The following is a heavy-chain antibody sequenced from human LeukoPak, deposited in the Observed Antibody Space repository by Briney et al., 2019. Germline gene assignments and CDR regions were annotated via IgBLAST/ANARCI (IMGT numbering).Heavy chain of an antibody. CDR3: ARDAVYSDTTYYYHYMDV. V-gene: IGHV3-23*01. Sequence: PGGSLRLSCAASGFTFSSYGMHWVRQAPGKGLEGVSAISGSGGSTYYADSVKGRFTISRDNSKNTLYLQMNSLRAEDTAVYYCARDAVYSDTTYYYHYMDVWGKGTTVTVSS. D-gene: IGHD5-18*01. CDR1: GFTFSSYG. J-gene: IGHJ6*03. CDR2: ISGSGGST.